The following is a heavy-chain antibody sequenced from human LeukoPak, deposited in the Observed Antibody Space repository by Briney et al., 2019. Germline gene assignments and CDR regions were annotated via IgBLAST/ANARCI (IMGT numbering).Heavy chain of an antibody. CDR2: ISSSSSYI. J-gene: IGHJ6*02. Sequence: GGSLGLSCAASGFTFSSYSMNWVRQAPGKGLEWVSSISSSSSYIYYADSVKGRFTISRDNAKNSLYLQMNSLRAEDTAVYYCARDRGSSSHDGMDVWGQGTTVTVSS. V-gene: IGHV3-21*01. CDR1: GFTFSSYS. CDR3: ARDRGSSSHDGMDV. D-gene: IGHD6-13*01.